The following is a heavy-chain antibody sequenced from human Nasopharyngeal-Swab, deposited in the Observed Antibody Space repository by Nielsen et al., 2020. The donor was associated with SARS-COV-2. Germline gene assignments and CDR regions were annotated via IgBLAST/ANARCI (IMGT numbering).Heavy chain of an antibody. CDR2: IYYSGST. Sequence: SETLSLTCTVSGGSISSSSYYWGWIRQPPGKGLEWIGSIYYSGSTYYNPSLKSRVTISVDTSKNQFSLKLSSVTAADTAVYYCARHDDSGYYDWFDPWGRGTLVTVSS. V-gene: IGHV4-39*01. J-gene: IGHJ5*02. D-gene: IGHD3-22*01. CDR3: ARHDDSGYYDWFDP. CDR1: GGSISSSSYY.